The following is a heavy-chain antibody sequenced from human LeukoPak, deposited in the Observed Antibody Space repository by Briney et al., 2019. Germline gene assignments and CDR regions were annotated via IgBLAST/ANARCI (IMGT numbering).Heavy chain of an antibody. CDR1: GYTFNGYY. CDR2: INPNNGGT. D-gene: IGHD2-15*01. V-gene: IGHV1-2*02. J-gene: IGHJ3*02. CDR3: ARSTPRDSDAFDI. Sequence: ASVKVSCKSSGYTFNGYYMHWVRQAPGQGLEWMGWINPNNGGTKYAQKFQGRVTMTRDTSTSTVYMELSSLRSEDTAVYYCARSTPRDSDAFDIWGQGTMVTVSS.